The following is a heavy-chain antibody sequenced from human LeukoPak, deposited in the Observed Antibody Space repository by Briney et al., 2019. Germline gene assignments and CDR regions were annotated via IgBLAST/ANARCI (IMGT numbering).Heavy chain of an antibody. V-gene: IGHV4-39*07. CDR2: LHHSGNT. CDR1: GGSISSGPYL. Sequence: SETLSLTCIVSGGSISSGPYLWGWIRQPPGKGLEWLATLHHSGNTYYNPPLKSRVTISVDPSRNLFSLMLSSVTAADTAVYYCARVLGGIGSGFDSWGQGTLVTVSP. CDR3: ARVLGGIGSGFDS. J-gene: IGHJ4*02. D-gene: IGHD3-10*01.